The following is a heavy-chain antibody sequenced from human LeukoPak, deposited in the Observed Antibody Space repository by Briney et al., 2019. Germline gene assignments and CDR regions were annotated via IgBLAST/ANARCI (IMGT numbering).Heavy chain of an antibody. CDR1: GASMRSETHY. D-gene: IGHD2-21*02. CDR2: INHSGST. Sequence: SETLSLTCTVSGASMRSETHYWSWLRQLPGKGLEWIGEINHSGSTNYNPSLKSRVTISVDTSKNQFSLKLSSVTAADTAVYYCARGLGYCGGDCYSEEDWGQGTLVTVSS. J-gene: IGHJ1*01. CDR3: ARGLGYCGGDCYSEED. V-gene: IGHV4-34*01.